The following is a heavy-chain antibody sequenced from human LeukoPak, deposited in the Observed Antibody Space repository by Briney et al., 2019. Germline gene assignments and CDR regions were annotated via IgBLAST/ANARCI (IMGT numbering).Heavy chain of an antibody. CDR3: ARPAVADGIVGATSLDY. V-gene: IGHV3-30*04. CDR1: GFTFSSYA. J-gene: IGHJ4*02. D-gene: IGHD1-26*01. CDR2: ISYDGSNK. Sequence: PGGSLRLSCAASGFTFSSYAMHWVRQAPGKGLEWVAVISYDGSNKYYADSVKGRFTISRDNSKNTLYLQMNSLRAEDTAVYYCARPAVADGIVGATSLDYWGQGTLVTVSS.